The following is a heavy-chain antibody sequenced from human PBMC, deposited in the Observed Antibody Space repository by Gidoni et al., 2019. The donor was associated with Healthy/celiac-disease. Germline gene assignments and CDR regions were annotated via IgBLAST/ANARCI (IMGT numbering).Heavy chain of an antibody. CDR2: LYYSGST. V-gene: IGHV4-59*08. CDR1: GCSISSYY. CDR3: ARQYECYFDY. Sequence: QVQLQESGPGLVKPSETLSLTCTVPGCSISSYYWSWIRQPPGKGLEWIGYLYYSGSTNYNPSLKSRVTISVDTSKNQFSLKLSSVTSADTAVYYCARQYECYFDYWGQGTLVTVSS. J-gene: IGHJ4*02. D-gene: IGHD3-3*01.